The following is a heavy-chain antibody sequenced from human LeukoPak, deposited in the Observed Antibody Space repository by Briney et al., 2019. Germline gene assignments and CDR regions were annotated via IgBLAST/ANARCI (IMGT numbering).Heavy chain of an antibody. J-gene: IGHJ6*03. V-gene: IGHV3-53*01. D-gene: IGHD5-18*01. CDR2: IYSGGST. Sequence: GGSLRLSCAASGFTFTSYWMSWVRQAPGKGLEWVSVIYSGGSTYYADSVKGRFTISRDNSKNTLYLQMNSLRAEDTAVYYCARERDSYGLYYYYMDVWGKGTTVTVSS. CDR3: ARERDSYGLYYYYMDV. CDR1: GFTFTSYW.